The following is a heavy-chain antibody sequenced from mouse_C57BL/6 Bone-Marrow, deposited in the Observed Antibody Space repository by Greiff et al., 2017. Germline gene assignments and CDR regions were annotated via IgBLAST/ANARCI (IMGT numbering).Heavy chain of an antibody. V-gene: IGHV1-81*01. J-gene: IGHJ3*01. CDR3: ARSEGTYYYGSSYVAY. CDR1: GYTFTSYG. Sequence: VQGVESGAELARPGASVQLSCKASGYTFTSYGISWVKQRTGQGLEWIGEIYPRSGNPYYNEKFKGKATLTADKSASTAYMELRSLTSEDSAVYFCARSEGTYYYGSSYVAYWGQGTLVTVSA. D-gene: IGHD1-1*01. CDR2: IYPRSGNP.